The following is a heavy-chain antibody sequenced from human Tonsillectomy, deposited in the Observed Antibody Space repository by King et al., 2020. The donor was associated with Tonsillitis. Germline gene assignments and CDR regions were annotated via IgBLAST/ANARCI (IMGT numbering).Heavy chain of an antibody. J-gene: IGHJ4*02. CDR1: GDTFSSYA. Sequence: VQLVQSGAEVKKPGSSVKVSCKASGDTFSSYAISWVRQAPGQGLEWMGRIIPILGMANYAQKFQGRVTITADKSTSAAYMELRSLRAEDTAVYYCARDSLGVAFDYWGQGTLVTVSS. CDR2: IIPILGMA. D-gene: IGHD3-3*01. CDR3: ARDSLGVAFDY. V-gene: IGHV1-69*04.